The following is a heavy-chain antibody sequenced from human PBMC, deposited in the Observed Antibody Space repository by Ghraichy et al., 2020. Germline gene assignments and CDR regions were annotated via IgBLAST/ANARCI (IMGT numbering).Heavy chain of an antibody. V-gene: IGHV3-15*01. D-gene: IGHD3-22*01. Sequence: GGSLRLSCAASGFTFSNAWMSWVRQAPGKGLEWVGRIKSKTDGGTTDYAAPVKGRFTISRDDSKNTLYLQMNSLKTEDTAVYYCTTERIYYDSSGYFDYWGQGTLVTVSS. CDR1: GFTFSNAW. CDR2: IKSKTDGGTT. J-gene: IGHJ4*02. CDR3: TTERIYYDSSGYFDY.